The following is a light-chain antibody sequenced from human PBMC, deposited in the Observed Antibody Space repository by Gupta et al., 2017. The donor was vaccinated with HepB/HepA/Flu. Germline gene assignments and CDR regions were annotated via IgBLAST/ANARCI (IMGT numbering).Light chain of an antibody. J-gene: IGLJ1*01. Sequence: SVLTPPPSASVTPGQRVIISCSGGNSNIASDSVNWYQQVPGTAPKLLIYGNSHRPSGVPDRFPASKCGPTASLVISGLQAEDEADYYCGAWDGSLNGDIFGSGTTVTVL. CDR2: GNS. CDR1: NSNIASDS. CDR3: GAWDGSLNGDI. V-gene: IGLV1-44*01.